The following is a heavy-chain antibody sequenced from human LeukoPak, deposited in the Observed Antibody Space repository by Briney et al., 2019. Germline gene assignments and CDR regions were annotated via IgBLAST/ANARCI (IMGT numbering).Heavy chain of an antibody. CDR1: GFTFSSYG. Sequence: PGGSLRLSCAASGFTFSSYGMHWVRQAPGKGLEWVAVIWYDGSNKYYADSVKGRFTISRDNSKNTLYLQMNSLRAEDTAVYYRARGRRQQLVGDYFDYWGQGTLVTVSS. J-gene: IGHJ4*02. CDR2: IWYDGSNK. D-gene: IGHD6-13*01. CDR3: ARGRRQQLVGDYFDY. V-gene: IGHV3-33*01.